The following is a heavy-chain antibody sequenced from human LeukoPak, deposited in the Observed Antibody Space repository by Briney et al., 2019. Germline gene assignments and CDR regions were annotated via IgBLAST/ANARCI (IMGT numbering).Heavy chain of an antibody. CDR2: INPNTGAT. D-gene: IGHD6-19*01. CDR3: ARDRVGSGWPRPYYFEV. V-gene: IGHV1-2*02. CDR1: VYTLTVYY. Sequence: ASVTVSFTASVYTLTVYYLHWVRQAPGQGLEWMGWINPNTGATHSAQKFQGRITMTRDSSISTAYMDLSRLRSDDTAVYYCARDRVGSGWPRPYYFEVWGQGTLVTVSS. J-gene: IGHJ4*02.